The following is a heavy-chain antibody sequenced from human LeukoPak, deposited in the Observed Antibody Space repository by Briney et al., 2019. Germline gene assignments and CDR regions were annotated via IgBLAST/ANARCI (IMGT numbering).Heavy chain of an antibody. CDR2: ISGSGGST. Sequence: GGSLRLSCAASGFTFSSYAMSWVRQAPGKGLEWVSAISGSGGSTYYADSVKGRFTISRDNSKNTLYLQMNSLRAEDTAVYYCAKDRYYASGSPMRHYYGMDVWGQGTTVTVSS. CDR1: GFTFSSYA. CDR3: AKDRYYASGSPMRHYYGMDV. J-gene: IGHJ6*02. V-gene: IGHV3-23*01. D-gene: IGHD3-10*01.